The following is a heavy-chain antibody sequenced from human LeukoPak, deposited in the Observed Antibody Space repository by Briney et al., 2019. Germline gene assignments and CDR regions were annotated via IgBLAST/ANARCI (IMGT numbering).Heavy chain of an antibody. CDR1: GYTFTSYA. J-gene: IGHJ5*02. CDR3: ARAVDSGSYYGWFDP. CDR2: INAGNGNT. D-gene: IGHD1-26*01. Sequence: ASVKVSCKASGYTFTSYAIHWVRQAPGQRLEWMGWINAGNGNTKYSQKFQGRVTITRDTSASTAYMELSSLRSEDTAVYYCARAVDSGSYYGWFDPWGQGTLVTVSS. V-gene: IGHV1-3*01.